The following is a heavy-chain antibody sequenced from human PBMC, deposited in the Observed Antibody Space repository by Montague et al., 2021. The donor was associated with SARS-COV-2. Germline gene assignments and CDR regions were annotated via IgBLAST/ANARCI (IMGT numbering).Heavy chain of an antibody. CDR3: ARGWVATIPHMDN. D-gene: IGHD5-12*01. CDR2: TYYRSKWHN. V-gene: IGHV6-1*01. J-gene: IGHJ4*02. CDR1: GDSVSSNSAA. Sequence: CAISGDSVSSNSAAWNWIRQPPSRGLEWLGRTYYRSKWHNDYAVSVESRITINPDTSKNQFSLQLKSVTPEDTAVYYCARGWVATIPHMDNWGQGSLVIVSS.